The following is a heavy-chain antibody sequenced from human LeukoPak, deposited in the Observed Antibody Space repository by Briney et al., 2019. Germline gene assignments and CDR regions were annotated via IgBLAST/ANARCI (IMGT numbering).Heavy chain of an antibody. CDR2: IIPIFGTV. V-gene: IGHV1-69*05. CDR1: GGTFSSSA. J-gene: IGHJ6*03. CDR3: ARGRGVPAASGYYSYYYMDV. Sequence: SVKVSCKASGGTFSSSAISWVRQAPGQGLEWMGGIIPIFGTVNYAQKFQGRVTITTDESTSTAYMELSSLRSEDTAVYYCARGRGVPAASGYYSYYYMDVWGKGTTVTVSS. D-gene: IGHD2-2*01.